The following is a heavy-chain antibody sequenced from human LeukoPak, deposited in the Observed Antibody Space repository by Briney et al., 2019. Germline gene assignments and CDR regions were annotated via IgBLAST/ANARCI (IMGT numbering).Heavy chain of an antibody. CDR3: ARAVPGYLGHFDY. V-gene: IGHV3-30*02. J-gene: IGHJ4*02. D-gene: IGHD3-10*02. CDR1: GFTFSSYG. Sequence: GGSLRLSCAASGFTFSSYGMHWVRQAPGKGLEWVAFIRYDGSNKYYADSVKGRFTISRDNSKNTLCLQMDSLRADDTAVYYCARAVPGYLGHFDYWGQGTLVTVSS. CDR2: IRYDGSNK.